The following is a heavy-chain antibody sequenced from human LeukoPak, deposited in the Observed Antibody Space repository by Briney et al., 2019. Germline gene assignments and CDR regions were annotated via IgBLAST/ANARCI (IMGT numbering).Heavy chain of an antibody. CDR1: GFTFSSYW. CDR3: TRRVSATRWFDP. CDR2: INSDGGTT. J-gene: IGHJ5*02. V-gene: IGHV3-74*01. Sequence: GGSLRLSCAASGFTFSSYWMHWVRQAPGKGPVWVSRINSDGGTTNYADSVKGRFTISRDNAENTLYLQMNSLRVKDTAVYYCTRRVSATRWFDPWGQGTLVTVSS. D-gene: IGHD2-15*01.